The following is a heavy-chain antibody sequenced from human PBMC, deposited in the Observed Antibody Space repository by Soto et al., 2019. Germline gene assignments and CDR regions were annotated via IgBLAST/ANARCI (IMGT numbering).Heavy chain of an antibody. CDR2: ISYDGSNK. CDR1: GFTFSSYA. D-gene: IGHD2-2*01. V-gene: IGHV3-30-3*01. Sequence: QVQLVESGGGVVQPGRSLRLSCAASGFTFSSYAMHWVRQAPGKGLEWVAVISYDGSNKYYADSVKGRFTIPRDNSKNTLYLQMNILRAEDTAVYYCARDGGDIVLVPAAMRYYYYGMDVWGQGPTVTASS. J-gene: IGHJ6*02. CDR3: ARDGGDIVLVPAAMRYYYYGMDV.